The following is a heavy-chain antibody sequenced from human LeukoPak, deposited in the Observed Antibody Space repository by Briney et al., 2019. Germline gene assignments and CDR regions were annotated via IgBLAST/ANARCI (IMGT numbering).Heavy chain of an antibody. D-gene: IGHD2-21*02. J-gene: IGHJ6*03. CDR2: INPSGGST. Sequence: GASVKVSCKASGYTFTSYYMHWVRQSPGQGLEWMGIINPSGGSTSYAQKFQGRVTMTRDMSTSTVYMELSSLRSEDTAVYYCARDMVVTAPRLDYYYMDVWGKGTTVTVSS. CDR1: GYTFTSYY. V-gene: IGHV1-46*01. CDR3: ARDMVVTAPRLDYYYMDV.